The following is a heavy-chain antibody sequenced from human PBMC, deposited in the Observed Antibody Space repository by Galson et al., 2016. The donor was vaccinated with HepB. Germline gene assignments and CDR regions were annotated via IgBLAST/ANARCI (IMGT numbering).Heavy chain of an antibody. J-gene: IGHJ4*02. V-gene: IGHV3-74*01. Sequence: SLRLSCATSGFTFSAHWMHWVRQTPEKGLEWVARVNSDDSSKSYADSVKGRFTISRDTANNSLILQMSSLRVEDTAIYYCAKVGFSDLDHWGQGTLVTVSS. D-gene: IGHD3-10*01. CDR2: VNSDDSSK. CDR1: GFTFSAHW. CDR3: AKVGFSDLDH.